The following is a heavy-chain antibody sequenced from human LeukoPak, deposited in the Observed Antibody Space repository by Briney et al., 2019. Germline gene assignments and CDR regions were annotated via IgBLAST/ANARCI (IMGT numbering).Heavy chain of an antibody. CDR1: GFTFSSYS. CDR2: ISSSGSTI. J-gene: IGHJ6*04. D-gene: IGHD3-10*02. CDR3: AELGITMIGGV. Sequence: GGSLRLSCAASGFTFSSYSMNWVRQAPGKGLEWVSYISSSGSTIYYADSVKGRFTISRDNAKNPLYLQMNSLRAEDTAVYYCAELGITMIGGVWGKGTTVTVSS. V-gene: IGHV3-48*04.